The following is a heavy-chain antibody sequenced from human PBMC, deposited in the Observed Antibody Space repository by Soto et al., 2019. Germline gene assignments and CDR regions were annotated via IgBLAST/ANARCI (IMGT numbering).Heavy chain of an antibody. CDR1: GGTFSSYA. V-gene: IGHV1-69*01. Sequence: QVQLVQSGAEVKKTGSSVKVSCKASGGTFSSYAISWVRQSPGQGLEWMGGIIPIFGTANYAQEFQGRVTITADESTSTAYMELSSLRSEDTAVYYCARSPGVVPSNWFDPWGQGTLVPVSS. CDR3: ARSPGVVPSNWFDP. CDR2: IIPIFGTA. D-gene: IGHD3-10*02. J-gene: IGHJ5*02.